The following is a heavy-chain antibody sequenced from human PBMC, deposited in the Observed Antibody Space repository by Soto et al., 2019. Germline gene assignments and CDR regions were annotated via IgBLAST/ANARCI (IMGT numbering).Heavy chain of an antibody. CDR2: INPNSGGT. D-gene: IGHD2-2*01. V-gene: IGHV1-2*04. J-gene: IGHJ4*02. CDR3: ARSRIVVVPAANRPALYFDY. CDR1: GYTFTGYY. Sequence: ASVKVSCKASGYTFTGYYMHWVQQAPGQGLEWMGWINPNSGGTNYAQKFQGWVTMTRDTSISTAYMELSRLRSDDTAVYYCARSRIVVVPAANRPALYFDYWGQGTLVTVSS.